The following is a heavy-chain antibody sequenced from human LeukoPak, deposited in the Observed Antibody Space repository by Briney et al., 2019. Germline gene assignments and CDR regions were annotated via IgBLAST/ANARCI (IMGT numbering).Heavy chain of an antibody. D-gene: IGHD2-15*01. J-gene: IGHJ3*02. CDR3: ARLQSGGGIDI. V-gene: IGHV5-51*01. CDR1: GSIFTSYW. Sequence: GGSLQISCKGSGSIFTSYWIGWVRQLPGKGLEGMGIIYPGDSETRYSPSWQGQVTMSGDKCNSTAYLQWSSLKASDTAMYYCARLQSGGGIDIWGQGTMVTVSS. CDR2: IYPGDSET.